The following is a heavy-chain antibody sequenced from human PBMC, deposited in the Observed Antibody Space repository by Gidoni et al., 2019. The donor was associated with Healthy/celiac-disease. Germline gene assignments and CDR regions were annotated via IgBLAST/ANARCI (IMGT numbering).Heavy chain of an antibody. D-gene: IGHD1-20*01. CDR2: IYYSGST. V-gene: IGHV4-39*01. J-gene: IGHJ6*02. Sequence: QLQLQESGPGLVKPSETLSLTCTVSGGSLSISSYYWGWSRPPPGKGLEWIGSIYYSGSTYYNPSLKSRVTISEDKAKNQCSLKLSSVTAAETAVDYCARRITGTTNGRDVWGQGTTVTVSS. CDR1: GGSLSISSYY. CDR3: ARRITGTTNGRDV.